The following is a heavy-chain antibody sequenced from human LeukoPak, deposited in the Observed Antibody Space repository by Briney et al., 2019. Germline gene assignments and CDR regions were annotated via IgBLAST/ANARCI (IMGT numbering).Heavy chain of an antibody. CDR1: AGSISSSDYY. Sequence: PSQTLSLTCTVSAGSISSSDYYWTWIRQHPGKGLEWLGFIYHSGSIYYNPSLKSRVTISVDTSKNQFSLKLNSVTAADTGVYYCATTRAHQFDYWGQGTLVTVSS. V-gene: IGHV4-31*03. CDR3: ATTRAHQFDY. CDR2: IYHSGSI. D-gene: IGHD4-11*01. J-gene: IGHJ4*02.